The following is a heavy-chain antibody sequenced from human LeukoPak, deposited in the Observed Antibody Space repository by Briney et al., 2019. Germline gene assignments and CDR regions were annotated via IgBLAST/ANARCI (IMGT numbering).Heavy chain of an antibody. CDR2: IYYSGST. V-gene: IGHV4-59*01. J-gene: IGHJ6*02. CDR1: GGSLSSYY. D-gene: IGHD6-19*01. Sequence: SETLSLTCTVSGGSLSSYYWSWIRQPPGKGLEWIGYIYYSGSTNYNPSLKSRVTISVDTSKNQFSLKLSSVTAADTAVYYCARDRLAVAGNYYFYGLDVWGQGTTVTVSS. CDR3: ARDRLAVAGNYYFYGLDV.